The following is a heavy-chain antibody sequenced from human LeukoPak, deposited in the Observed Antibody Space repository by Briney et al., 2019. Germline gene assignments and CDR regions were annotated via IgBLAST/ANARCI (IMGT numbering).Heavy chain of an antibody. CDR1: GGSISSYY. V-gene: IGHV4-34*01. J-gene: IGHJ4*02. D-gene: IGHD5-12*01. CDR2: INHSGST. Sequence: SETLSLTCTVSGGSISSYYWSWIRQPPGKGLEWIGEINHSGSTNYNPSLKSRVTISVDTSKNQFSLKLSSVTAADTAVYYCARYSGYDRSFDYWGQGTLVTVSS. CDR3: ARYSGYDRSFDY.